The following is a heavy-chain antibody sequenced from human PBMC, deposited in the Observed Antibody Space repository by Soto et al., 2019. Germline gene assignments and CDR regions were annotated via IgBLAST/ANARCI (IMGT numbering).Heavy chain of an antibody. CDR3: ARFYCSSTICHEDYYYYMDV. D-gene: IGHD2-2*01. V-gene: IGHV3-33*01. Sequence: QVQLVESGGGVVQPGRSLRLSCAASGFTFSSYGMHWVRQAPGKGLEWVAVIWYDGSNKYYADSVKGRFTISRDNSKNTLYLQMNSLRAEDTAVYYCARFYCSSTICHEDYYYYMDVWGKGTTVTVSS. CDR1: GFTFSSYG. CDR2: IWYDGSNK. J-gene: IGHJ6*03.